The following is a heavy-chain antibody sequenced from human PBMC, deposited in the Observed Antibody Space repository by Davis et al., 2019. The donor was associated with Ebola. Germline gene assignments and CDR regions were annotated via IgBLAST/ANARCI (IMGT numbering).Heavy chain of an antibody. D-gene: IGHD3-3*01. CDR1: GYTFTGYY. CDR2: INPNSGGT. Sequence: ASVKVSCKASGYTFTGYYMHWVRQAPGQGLEWMGWINPNSGGTNYAQKFQGRVTMTRDTSISTAYMELSRLRSDDTAVYYCARWDYDFWSGYDDYWGQGTLVTVSS. CDR3: ARWDYDFWSGYDDY. J-gene: IGHJ4*02. V-gene: IGHV1-2*02.